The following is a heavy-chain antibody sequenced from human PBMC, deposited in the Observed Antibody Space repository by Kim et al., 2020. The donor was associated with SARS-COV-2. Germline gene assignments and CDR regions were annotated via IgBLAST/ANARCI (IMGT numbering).Heavy chain of an antibody. V-gene: IGHV1-69*04. Sequence: SVKVSCKASGGTFSSYAISWVRQAPGQGLEWMGRIIPILGIANYAQKFQGRVTITADKSTSTAYMELSSLRSEDTAVYYCARSYDFWNYNWFDPWVQGTLVTVSS. CDR3: ARSYDFWNYNWFDP. J-gene: IGHJ5*02. CDR2: IIPILGIA. D-gene: IGHD3-3*01. CDR1: GGTFSSYA.